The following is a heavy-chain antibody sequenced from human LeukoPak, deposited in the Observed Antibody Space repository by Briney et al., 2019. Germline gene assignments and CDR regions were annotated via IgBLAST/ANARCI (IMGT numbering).Heavy chain of an antibody. J-gene: IGHJ6*02. CDR1: GFTFSSYA. CDR3: ARDAYYDFWSGYSPYYYYYGMDV. D-gene: IGHD3-3*01. CDR2: ISYDGSNK. Sequence: GGSLRLSCSASGFTFSSYAMSWVRQAPGKGLEWVAVISYDGSNKYYADSVKGRFTISRDNSKNTLYLQMNSLRAEDTAVYYCARDAYYDFWSGYSPYYYYYGMDVWGQGTTVTVSS. V-gene: IGHV3-30*04.